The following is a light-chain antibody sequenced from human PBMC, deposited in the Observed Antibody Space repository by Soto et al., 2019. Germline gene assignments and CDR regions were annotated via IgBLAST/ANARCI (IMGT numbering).Light chain of an antibody. V-gene: IGKV3-20*01. Sequence: EIVLTRSPGTLSLSPGDRATLCCTASQSVSSTYLAWYQQNPRQAPSLLIYATSRPATGLPDRFSGSGSGTDFSLTISRLEPEDFATYFCKQSSAFPLTFGGATKVDI. CDR2: ATS. CDR1: QSVSSTY. J-gene: IGKJ4*01. CDR3: KQSSAFPLT.